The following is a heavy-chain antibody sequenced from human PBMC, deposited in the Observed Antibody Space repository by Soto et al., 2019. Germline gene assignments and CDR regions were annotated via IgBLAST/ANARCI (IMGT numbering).Heavy chain of an antibody. CDR1: GDSLPGNTAA. J-gene: IGHJ4*02. D-gene: IGHD1-20*01. CDR2: TYYRSKWYI. CDR3: ARGSYNRTWY. Sequence: SQTLSLTCAISGDSLPGNTAAWSWIRQSPSRGLEWLGRTYYRSKWYIDYATSLKSRMTINPDTSKNQFSLQLLSVTPEDTAVYYCARGSYNRTWYRGQGTLVTVSS. V-gene: IGHV6-1*01.